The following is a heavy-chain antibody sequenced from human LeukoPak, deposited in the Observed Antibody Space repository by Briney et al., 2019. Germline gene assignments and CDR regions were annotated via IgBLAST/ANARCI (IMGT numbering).Heavy chain of an antibody. CDR2: ISYDGSNK. J-gene: IGHJ4*02. CDR1: GFTFSSYA. D-gene: IGHD2-2*01. CDR3: ARDRPCSNTSCYEYSFDY. V-gene: IGHV3-30*04. Sequence: GRSLRLSCAASGFTFSSYAMHWVRQAPGKGLEWVAVISYDGSNKYYADSVKGRFTISRDNSKNTLYLQMNSLRAEDTAVYYCARDRPCSNTSCYEYSFDYWGRGTLVTVSS.